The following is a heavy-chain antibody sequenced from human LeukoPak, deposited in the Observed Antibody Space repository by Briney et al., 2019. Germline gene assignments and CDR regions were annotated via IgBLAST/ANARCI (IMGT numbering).Heavy chain of an antibody. CDR2: IIPIFGTA. V-gene: IGHV1-69*05. CDR1: GGTFSSYA. J-gene: IGHJ6*04. D-gene: IGHD1-1*01. Sequence: SVKVSCKASGGTFSSYAISWVRQAPGQGLEWMGGIIPIFGTANYAQKFQGRVTITTDESTSTAYMELSSLRSEDTAVYYCTRGTTGTTNLDVWGKGTTVTVSS. CDR3: TRGTTGTTNLDV.